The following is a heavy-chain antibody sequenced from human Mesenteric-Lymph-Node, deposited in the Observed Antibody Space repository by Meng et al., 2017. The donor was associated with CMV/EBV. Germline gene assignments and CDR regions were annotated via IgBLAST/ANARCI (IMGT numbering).Heavy chain of an antibody. CDR1: GFTFSRSW. D-gene: IGHD6-13*01. CDR3: VRGGSSNWYRRFYFDY. J-gene: IGHJ4*02. V-gene: IGHV3-7*01. Sequence: GESLKISCAASGFTFSRSWMSWVRQAPGKGLEWVAVKGRFTISRDSAKNTLYLQMNGLRAEDTAVYYCVRGGSSNWYRRFYFDYWGQGTLVTVSS.